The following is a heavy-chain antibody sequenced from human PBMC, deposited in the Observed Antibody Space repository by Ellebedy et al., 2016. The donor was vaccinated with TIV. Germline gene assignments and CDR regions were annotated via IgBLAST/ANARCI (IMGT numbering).Heavy chain of an antibody. J-gene: IGHJ5*02. V-gene: IGHV3-30*03. CDR2: ISYDGSNK. Sequence: GGSLRLSXAASGFTFSSYGMHWVRQAPGKGLEWVAVISYDGSNKYYADSVKGRFTISRDNSKNTLYLQMNSLRAEDTAVYYCARDWMSIAVAGTGFDWFDPWGQGTLVTVSS. D-gene: IGHD6-19*01. CDR3: ARDWMSIAVAGTGFDWFDP. CDR1: GFTFSSYG.